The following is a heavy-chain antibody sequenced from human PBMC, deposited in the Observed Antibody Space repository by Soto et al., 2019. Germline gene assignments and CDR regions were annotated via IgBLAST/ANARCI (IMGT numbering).Heavy chain of an antibody. J-gene: IGHJ4*02. CDR1: GFPFSSFS. D-gene: IGHD2-15*01. Sequence: AGPLRLPCASSGFPFSSFSMNWVRQAPGKGLEWVAAIRSNTAVTHYADSMRDRFTISRVNSANTIFLQMNSLRVEDSAVYFCAKASDGGWPYYFDSWGQGALVTVSS. CDR3: AKASDGGWPYYFDS. V-gene: IGHV3-23*01. CDR2: IRSNTAVT.